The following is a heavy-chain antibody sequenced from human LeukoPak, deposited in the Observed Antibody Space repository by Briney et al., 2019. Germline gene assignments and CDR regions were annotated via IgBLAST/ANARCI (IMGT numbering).Heavy chain of an antibody. Sequence: PSETLSLTCTVSGGSISSSSYFWGWIRQPPGKGLEWIGSIYYSGSTYYNPSLKSRVTISVDTSKNQFSLKLSSVTAADTAVYYCATLTYYPRYYFDYWGQGTLVTVSS. D-gene: IGHD1-26*01. CDR2: IYYSGST. V-gene: IGHV4-39*01. J-gene: IGHJ4*02. CDR3: ATLTYYPRYYFDY. CDR1: GGSISSSSYF.